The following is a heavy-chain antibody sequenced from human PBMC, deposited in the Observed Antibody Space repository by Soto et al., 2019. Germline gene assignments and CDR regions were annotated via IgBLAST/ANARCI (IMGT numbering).Heavy chain of an antibody. CDR2: INAGNGNT. V-gene: IGHV1-3*01. Sequence: QVQLVQSGAEVKKPGASVKVSCKASGYTFTSYAVHWVRQAPGRRLEWMGWINAGNGNTKYSQKFQGRVTITRDTSASTAYMELSSPRSEDTAVYYCAGLSGSAASDIWGQGTMVTVSS. CDR3: AGLSGSAASDI. CDR1: GYTFTSYA. D-gene: IGHD6-25*01. J-gene: IGHJ3*02.